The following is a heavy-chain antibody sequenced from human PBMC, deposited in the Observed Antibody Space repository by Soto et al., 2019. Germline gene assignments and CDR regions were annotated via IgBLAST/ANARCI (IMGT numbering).Heavy chain of an antibody. J-gene: IGHJ5*02. Sequence: PGGSLRLACAASGFTFSSYGIHCVRQSPGKGLEWVAVISYDGSNKYYADSVKGRFTISRDNSKNTLYLQMNSLRAEDTAVYYCALGRITIFGVLGPTPPRFDPWGQGTLVTVSS. CDR3: ALGRITIFGVLGPTPPRFDP. CDR2: ISYDGSNK. D-gene: IGHD3-3*01. V-gene: IGHV3-30*03. CDR1: GFTFSSYG.